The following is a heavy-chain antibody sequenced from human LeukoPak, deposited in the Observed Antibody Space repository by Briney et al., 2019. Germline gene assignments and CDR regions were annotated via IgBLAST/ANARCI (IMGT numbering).Heavy chain of an antibody. V-gene: IGHV3-23*01. J-gene: IGHJ4*02. CDR3: ARDSSVAGISFYLDY. D-gene: IGHD6-19*01. CDR1: GFTFSSYG. CDR2: ISGSGGST. Sequence: TGGSLRLSCAASGFTFSSYGMSWVRQAPGKGLEWVSAISGSGGSTYYADSVKGRFTISRDNSKNTLYLQMNSLRAEDTAVYYCARDSSVAGISFYLDYWGQGTLVTVSS.